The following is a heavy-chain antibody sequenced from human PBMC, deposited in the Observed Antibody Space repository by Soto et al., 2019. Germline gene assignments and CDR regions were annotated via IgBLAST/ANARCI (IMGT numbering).Heavy chain of an antibody. Sequence: QLQLQESGSGLVKPSQTLSLTCAVSGDSIGGGGFSWSWIRQPPGQGLQWIGYTFYSGTTYYTPSLNSRVTISIDKSKNQFSLRLTSVTAADTAAYFCARSTVGFTYYFDLLCQGILGTVSS. CDR1: GDSIGGGGFS. V-gene: IGHV4-30-2*01. CDR3: ARSTVGFTYYFDL. J-gene: IGHJ4*02. D-gene: IGHD1-26*01. CDR2: TFYSGTT.